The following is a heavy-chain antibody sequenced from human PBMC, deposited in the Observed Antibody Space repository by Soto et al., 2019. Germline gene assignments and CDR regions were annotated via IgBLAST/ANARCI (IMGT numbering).Heavy chain of an antibody. CDR3: AAIVATGGRYYYYYGMDV. CDR1: GFSFVNYA. J-gene: IGHJ6*02. V-gene: IGHV3-23*01. CDR2: LSGSGTST. Sequence: PGGSLRLSCAASGFSFVNYAMNWVRQAPGKGLEWVSGLSGSGTSTYYADSVKGRFTISRDNSRDTLFLQMNSLRAEDTAVYYCAAIVATGGRYYYYYGMDVWGQGTTVTVSS. D-gene: IGHD5-12*01.